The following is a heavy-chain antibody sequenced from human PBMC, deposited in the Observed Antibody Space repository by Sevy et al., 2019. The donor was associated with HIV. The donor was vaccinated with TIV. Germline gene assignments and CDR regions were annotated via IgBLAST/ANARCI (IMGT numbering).Heavy chain of an antibody. V-gene: IGHV4-34*01. CDR2: INHSGST. D-gene: IGHD6-13*01. J-gene: IGHJ6*02. CDR3: ARGRRIAAAGTYYYYGMDV. CDR1: GGSFSGYY. Sequence: SETLSLTCAVYGGSFSGYYWSWIRQPPGKGLEWNGEINHSGSTNYNPSLKSRVTISVDTSKNQFSLKLSSVTAADTAVYYCARGRRIAAAGTYYYYGMDVWGQGTTVTVSS.